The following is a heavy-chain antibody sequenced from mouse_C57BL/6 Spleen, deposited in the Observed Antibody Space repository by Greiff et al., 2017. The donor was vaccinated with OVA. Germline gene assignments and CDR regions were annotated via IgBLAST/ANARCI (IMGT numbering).Heavy chain of an antibody. Sequence: QVQLKQPGTDLVKPGASVKLSCKASGYTFTSYWMHWVKQRPGQGLEWIGNINPSNGGTNYNEKFKSKATLTVDKASSTAYMQLSSLTSEDSAVYYCARLPGRESLAYWGQGTLVTVSA. CDR2: INPSNGGT. D-gene: IGHD3-3*01. J-gene: IGHJ3*01. CDR3: ARLPGRESLAY. CDR1: GYTFTSYW. V-gene: IGHV1-53*01.